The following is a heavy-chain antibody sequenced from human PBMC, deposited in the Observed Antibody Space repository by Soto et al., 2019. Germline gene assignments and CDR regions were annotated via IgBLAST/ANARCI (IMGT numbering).Heavy chain of an antibody. D-gene: IGHD6-13*01. CDR3: ARPKTIGAAAGKGWFDP. J-gene: IGHJ5*02. CDR2: IYHSGST. V-gene: IGHV4-30-2*01. Sequence: LSLTCAVSGGSISSGVYSWSWIRQPPGKGLEWIGYIYHSGSTYYNPSLKSRVTISVDPSKNQFSLKLTSVTAADTAMYYCARPKTIGAAAGKGWFDPWGQGTLVTVSS. CDR1: GGSISSGVYS.